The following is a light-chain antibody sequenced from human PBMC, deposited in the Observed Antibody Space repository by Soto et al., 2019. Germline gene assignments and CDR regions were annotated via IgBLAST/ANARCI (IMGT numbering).Light chain of an antibody. CDR2: AAS. CDR1: QGIGNY. V-gene: IGKV1-27*01. Sequence: DIQMTQSPSSLSASVGDRVTITCRASQGIGNYLAWYQQRPGKVPKLLIYAASTLHSGVPARFSGSGSGPDCTLTISSLQPEDVATYYCQKYDHAPLTFGGGTKGEIK. J-gene: IGKJ4*01. CDR3: QKYDHAPLT.